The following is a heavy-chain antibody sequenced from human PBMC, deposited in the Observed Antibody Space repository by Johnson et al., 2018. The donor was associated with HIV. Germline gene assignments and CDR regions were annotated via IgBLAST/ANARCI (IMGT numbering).Heavy chain of an antibody. V-gene: IGHV3-23*04. CDR1: GFTFSTYA. J-gene: IGHJ3*01. Sequence: VQLVESGGGLVQPGGSLRLSCAASGFTFSTYAMSWVRQAPEKGLEWVSSISGSGGTTYYADSVKGRFTISRDNSKNTLYVQMHSLRGEDTAVYFFAKSQDRSAQDYEFDLWGQGKMVTVSS. D-gene: IGHD3-22*01. CDR3: AKSQDRSAQDYEFDL. CDR2: ISGSGGTT.